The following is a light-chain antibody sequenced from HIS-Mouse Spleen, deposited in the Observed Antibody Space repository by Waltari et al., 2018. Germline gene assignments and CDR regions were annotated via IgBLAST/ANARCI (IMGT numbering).Light chain of an antibody. V-gene: IGLV1-47*01. CDR1: SSNIGSNY. CDR2: RNN. Sequence: QSVLTQPPPASGTPGQRVTISCSGSSSNIGSNYVYCYQQLPGTAPKLLIYRNNQRPSGVPDRFSGSKSGTSASLAISGLRSEDEADYYCAAWDDSLSGPWVFGGGTKLTVL. CDR3: AAWDDSLSGPWV. J-gene: IGLJ3*02.